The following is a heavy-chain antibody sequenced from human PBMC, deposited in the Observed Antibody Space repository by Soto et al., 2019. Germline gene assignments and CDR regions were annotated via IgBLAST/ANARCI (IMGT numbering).Heavy chain of an antibody. Sequence: EVQLVQSGGDLVQPGGSLRLSCVASGFTFSTYCMTWVRQAPGMGLELVAGIKEEASEEVYVDSVKGRFSISRDNAKNSLYLQLHSLRAEGTAVYYCATAISSPFSNFDSWGQGSLVTVSS. CDR2: IKEEASEE. CDR3: ATAISSPFSNFDS. CDR1: GFTFSTYC. J-gene: IGHJ4*02. V-gene: IGHV3-7*01. D-gene: IGHD2-2*01.